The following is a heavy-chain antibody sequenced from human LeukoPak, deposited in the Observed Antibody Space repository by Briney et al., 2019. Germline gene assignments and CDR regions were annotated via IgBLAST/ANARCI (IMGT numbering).Heavy chain of an antibody. CDR3: ASETATGIAVAGDHWFDP. J-gene: IGHJ5*02. CDR2: GTT. Sequence: GTTNYNPSLKRRVPISVDTSKIQFSLKLSSVTAADTAVYYCASETATGIAVAGDHWFDPWGQGTLVTVSS. D-gene: IGHD6-19*01. V-gene: IGHV4-34*01.